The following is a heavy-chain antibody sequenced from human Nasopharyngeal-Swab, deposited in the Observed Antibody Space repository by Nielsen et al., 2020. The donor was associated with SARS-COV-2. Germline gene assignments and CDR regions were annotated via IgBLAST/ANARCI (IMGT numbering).Heavy chain of an antibody. Sequence: GGSLRLSCAASEVSFSDSAIHWVRQAPGKGLEFVGRIRNKAKNYATTAVASVRGRFSISRDDSKNTAYLHMSGLKSEDTAVYYCTAHLEYAATAAWGQGVLVTVSS. D-gene: IGHD6-13*01. V-gene: IGHV3-73*01. CDR1: EVSFSDSA. CDR2: IRNKAKNYAT. CDR3: TAHLEYAATAA. J-gene: IGHJ4*02.